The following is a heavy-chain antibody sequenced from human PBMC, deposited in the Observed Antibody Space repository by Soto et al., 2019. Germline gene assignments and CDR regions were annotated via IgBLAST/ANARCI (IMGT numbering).Heavy chain of an antibody. CDR1: GASVSSSTW. D-gene: IGHD2-15*01. Sequence: QVQLRQSGPGLVKPSGTLSLTCAVSGASVSSSTWWSWVRQSPGKGLEWIGEIYHSGSANYNPSLRGRATISVDESNNPFSLKMGYMTAADTAVYYCATLPPRIELRILPIPTWGQGTLVSVSS. CDR3: ATLPPRIELRILPIPT. CDR2: IYHSGSA. V-gene: IGHV4-4*02. J-gene: IGHJ5*02.